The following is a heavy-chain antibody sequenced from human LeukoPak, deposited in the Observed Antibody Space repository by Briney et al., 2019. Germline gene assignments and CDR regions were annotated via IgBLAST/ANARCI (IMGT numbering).Heavy chain of an antibody. D-gene: IGHD6-25*01. Sequence: SETLSLTCTVSGGSISSSSYYWGWIRQPPGKGLEWIGSIYYSGSTNYNPSLKSRVTISVDTSKNQFSLKLSSVTAADTAVYYCARGKQRFDYWGQGTLVTVSS. CDR3: ARGKQRFDY. V-gene: IGHV4-39*07. CDR1: GGSISSSSYY. J-gene: IGHJ4*02. CDR2: IYYSGST.